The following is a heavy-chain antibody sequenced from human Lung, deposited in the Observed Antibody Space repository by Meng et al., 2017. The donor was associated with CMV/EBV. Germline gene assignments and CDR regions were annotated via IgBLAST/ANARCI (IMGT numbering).Heavy chain of an antibody. D-gene: IGHD3-22*01. CDR2: IYWDGDK. V-gene: IGHV2-5*02. CDR1: GFSFSTSGVG. Sequence: QITLKEAGPTLLKPSRTLRLTCTVPGFSFSTSGVGVGWIRQPPGKALEWLALIYWDGDKRYSPSLENRLVITKDTSRNLVVLAMTNMDPVDTATYYCARQSYYDDSGYYFDYWGQGTLVTVSS. J-gene: IGHJ4*02. CDR3: ARQSYYDDSGYYFDY.